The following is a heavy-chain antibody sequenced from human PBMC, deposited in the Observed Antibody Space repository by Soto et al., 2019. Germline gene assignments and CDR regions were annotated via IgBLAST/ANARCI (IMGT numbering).Heavy chain of an antibody. V-gene: IGHV1-2*02. CDR3: ARDTQGITMVRGVIPYFDH. Sequence: ASVKVSCKASGYTFTGYYMHWVRQAPGQGLEWMGWINPNSGGTNYAQKCQGRVTMTRDTSISTAYMELSRLRSDDTAVYYCARDTQGITMVRGVIPYFDHWGQGTLVTVSS. CDR1: GYTFTGYY. J-gene: IGHJ4*01. CDR2: INPNSGGT. D-gene: IGHD3-10*01.